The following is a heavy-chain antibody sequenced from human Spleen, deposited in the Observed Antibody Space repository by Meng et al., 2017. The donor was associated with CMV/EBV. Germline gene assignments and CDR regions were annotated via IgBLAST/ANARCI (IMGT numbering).Heavy chain of an antibody. Sequence: YASSWVQQAPGQGLGWMGGIIPIFGTANYAQKFQGRVTITTDESTSTAYMELSSLRSEDTAVYYCARGKPLGYCSSTSCYSRGGFDYWGQGTLVTVSS. D-gene: IGHD2-2*01. J-gene: IGHJ4*02. CDR2: IIPIFGTA. V-gene: IGHV1-69*05. CDR1: YA. CDR3: ARGKPLGYCSSTSCYSRGGFDY.